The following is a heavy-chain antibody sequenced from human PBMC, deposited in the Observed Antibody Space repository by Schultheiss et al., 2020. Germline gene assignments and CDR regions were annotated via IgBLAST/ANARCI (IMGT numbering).Heavy chain of an antibody. J-gene: IGHJ6*02. V-gene: IGHV5-51*01. CDR2: IYPGDSDT. CDR1: GYSFTSYW. Sequence: GESLKISCKGSGYSFTSYWIGWVRQMPGKGLEWMGIIYPGDSDTRYSPSFQGQVTISADKSISTAYLQWSSLKASDTAMYYCARQLGQLWPSVRYYGMDVWGQGTTVTVYS. CDR3: ARQLGQLWPSVRYYGMDV. D-gene: IGHD5-18*01.